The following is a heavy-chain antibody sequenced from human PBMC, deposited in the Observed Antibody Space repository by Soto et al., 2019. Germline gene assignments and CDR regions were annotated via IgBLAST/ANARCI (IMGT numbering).Heavy chain of an antibody. CDR1: GYTFTGYY. J-gene: IGHJ3*02. V-gene: IGHV1-2*04. D-gene: IGHD7-27*01. CDR3: ATRTEKNGGSNAFDI. Sequence: ASVKVSCKASGYTFTGYYMHWVRQAPGQGLEWMGWINPNSGGTNYAQKFQGWVTMTRDTSISTAYMELSRMRSDDTAVYYCATRTEKNGGSNAFDIGGQGTMVPVSS. CDR2: INPNSGGT.